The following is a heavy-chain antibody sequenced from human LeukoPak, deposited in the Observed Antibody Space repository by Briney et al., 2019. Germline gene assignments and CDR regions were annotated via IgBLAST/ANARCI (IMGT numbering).Heavy chain of an antibody. D-gene: IGHD6-13*01. CDR1: GYTFTGYS. V-gene: IGHV1-2*02. J-gene: IGHJ3*02. CDR3: ARGNSQAIAAAGTRAIWDAFDI. CDR2: INPKTGTA. Sequence: ASVTVSCKASGYTFTGYSIYWVRQTPGQKLGWMGWINPKTGTANSAQKFQGRVTVTRDTSISTAYMELSRLRSDDTAVYYCARGNSQAIAAAGTRAIWDAFDIWGQGTMVTVSS.